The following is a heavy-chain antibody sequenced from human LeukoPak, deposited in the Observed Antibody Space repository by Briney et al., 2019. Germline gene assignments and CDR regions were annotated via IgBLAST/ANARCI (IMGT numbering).Heavy chain of an antibody. Sequence: HSGGSLRLSCAASGFTVSSNYMSWVRQAPGKGLEWVGNIKQDGREKYYVDSVKGRFTISRDNAKKPLYLQMNNLRAEDTAVYYCAREAPHYALAFDIWGQGTMVTVSS. D-gene: IGHD2-2*01. CDR3: AREAPHYALAFDI. CDR1: GFTVSSNY. J-gene: IGHJ3*02. V-gene: IGHV3-7*01. CDR2: IKQDGREK.